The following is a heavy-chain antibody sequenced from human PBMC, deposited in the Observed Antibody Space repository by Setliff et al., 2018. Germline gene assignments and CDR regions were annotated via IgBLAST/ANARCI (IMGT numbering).Heavy chain of an antibody. V-gene: IGHV3-23*01. CDR2: ISGSGGST. CDR3: VRDWYFYDTSGYFKGAPFDY. J-gene: IGHJ4*02. CDR1: GFTFSSYA. D-gene: IGHD3-22*01. Sequence: GGSLRLSCAASGFTFSSYAISWVRQAPGKGLEWVSAISGSGGSTYYADSVKGRFTISRDNSKNTLYLQMNSLRAEDSAVYYCVRDWYFYDTSGYFKGAPFDYWGQGTPVTVSS.